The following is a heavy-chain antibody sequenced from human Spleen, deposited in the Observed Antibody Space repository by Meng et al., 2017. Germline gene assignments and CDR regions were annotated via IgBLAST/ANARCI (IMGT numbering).Heavy chain of an antibody. J-gene: IGHJ4*02. Sequence: GGSLRLSCAASGFTFRSYWMHWVRQAPGKGLVWVSRINSDGSSTSYADSVKGRFTISRDNTKNTLYLQMNSLRAEDTALYYCARGPGVGGLDYWGQGTLVTVSS. CDR3: ARGPGVGGLDY. CDR2: INSDGSST. D-gene: IGHD1-26*01. V-gene: IGHV3-74*01. CDR1: GFTFRSYW.